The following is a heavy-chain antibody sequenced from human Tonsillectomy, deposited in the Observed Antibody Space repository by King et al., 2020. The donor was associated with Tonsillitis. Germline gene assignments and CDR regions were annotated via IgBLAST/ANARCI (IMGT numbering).Heavy chain of an antibody. D-gene: IGHD2-21*02. V-gene: IGHV1-46*03. CDR1: GYTFTSYY. CDR2: INPSGGTT. CDR3: ASPRAYCGDDCYRFDY. Sequence: QLVQSGAEVKKPGASVKVSCKASGYTFTSYYMHWVRQAPGQGLEWMGIINPSGGTTSYAQKFQGRVTMTRDTSTSTVYMELSSLRSEDTAVYYCASPRAYCGDDCYRFDYWGQGTLVTVSS. J-gene: IGHJ4*02.